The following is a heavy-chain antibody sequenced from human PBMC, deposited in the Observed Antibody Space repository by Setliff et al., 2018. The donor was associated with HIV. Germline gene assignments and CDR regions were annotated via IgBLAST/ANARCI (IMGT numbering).Heavy chain of an antibody. CDR2: IKQDGSEK. CDR3: ARRDQFG. D-gene: IGHD3-10*01. J-gene: IGHJ4*02. V-gene: IGHV3-7*01. Sequence: LSLTCAVYGGSFSTYYWTWIRQAPGKGLEWVANIKQDGSEKYYVDSVMGRFTISRDNAKNSLYLQMNSLRAEDTAVYYCARRDQFGWGQGALVTVSS. CDR1: GGSFSTYY.